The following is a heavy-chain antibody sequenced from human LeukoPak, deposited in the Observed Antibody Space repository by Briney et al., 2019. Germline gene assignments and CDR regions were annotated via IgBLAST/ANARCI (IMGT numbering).Heavy chain of an antibody. CDR1: GFAFSSYA. V-gene: IGHV3-30*04. D-gene: IGHD6-13*01. Sequence: GRSLRLSCAASGFAFSSYAMHWVRQAPGKGLEWVAVISYDGSNKYYADSVKGRSTISRDNSKNTLYLQMNSLRAEDTAVYYCARLTSSWYFHYWGQGTLVTVSS. J-gene: IGHJ4*02. CDR2: ISYDGSNK. CDR3: ARLTSSWYFHY.